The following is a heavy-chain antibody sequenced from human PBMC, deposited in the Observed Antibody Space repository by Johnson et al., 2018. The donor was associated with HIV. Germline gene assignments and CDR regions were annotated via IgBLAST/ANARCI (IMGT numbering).Heavy chain of an antibody. D-gene: IGHD2-15*01. CDR1: GFTFDDYG. CDR2: IKTKNEGGTT. J-gene: IGHJ3*02. V-gene: IGHV3-15*01. Sequence: VQLVESGGGLVQPGGSLRLSCAASGFTFDDYGMSWVRQAPGKGLEWLGRIKTKNEGGTTDYAAPVKGRFTISRDDSINTVYLQMNSLKSEDMAVYYCTTGDCSGGSCHAFDIWGQGTMVTVSS. CDR3: TTGDCSGGSCHAFDI.